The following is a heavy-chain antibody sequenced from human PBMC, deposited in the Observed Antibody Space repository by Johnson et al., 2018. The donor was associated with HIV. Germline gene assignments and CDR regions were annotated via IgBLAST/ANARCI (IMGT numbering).Heavy chain of an antibody. V-gene: IGHV3-11*04. D-gene: IGHD3-10*01. CDR1: GFTFADYY. CDR2: ISSSGSTI. Sequence: QVQLVESGGGLVKPGGSLRLSCAASGFTFADYYMNWMRQAPGKGLEWVSHISSSGSTIYYADSVKGRFTISRDNSKHTLYRQMNGLRAEDTAVYYCARESPSGGGNDAFDIWGQGTMVTVSS. J-gene: IGHJ3*02. CDR3: ARESPSGGGNDAFDI.